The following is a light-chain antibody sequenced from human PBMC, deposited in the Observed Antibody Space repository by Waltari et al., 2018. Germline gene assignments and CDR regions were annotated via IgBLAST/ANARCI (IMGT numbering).Light chain of an antibody. J-gene: IGKJ2*01. V-gene: IGKV4-1*01. Sequence: DIVMTQSPDSLAVSLGERATINCKSSQGVLYSSNNKNYIAWYQHKPGHPPKLLIYWASIRESGVPDRFSCSGSGTEFTLTINSLQAEDVAVYYCQQFYRPPYTFGQGTKLEIK. CDR2: WAS. CDR3: QQFYRPPYT. CDR1: QGVLYSSNNKNY.